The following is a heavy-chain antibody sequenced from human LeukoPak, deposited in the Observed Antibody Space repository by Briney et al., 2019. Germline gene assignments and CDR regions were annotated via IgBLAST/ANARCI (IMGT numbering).Heavy chain of an antibody. V-gene: IGHV4-59*01. CDR3: ARGAFKGYNYPNRFDY. D-gene: IGHD5-24*01. J-gene: IGHJ4*02. CDR2: IYYSGST. CDR1: GGSISSYY. Sequence: SETLSLTRTVSGGSISSYYWSWIRQPPGKGLEWIGYIYYSGSTNYNPSLKSRVTISVDTSKNQFSLKLSSVTAADTAVYYCARGAFKGYNYPNRFDYWGQGTLVTVSS.